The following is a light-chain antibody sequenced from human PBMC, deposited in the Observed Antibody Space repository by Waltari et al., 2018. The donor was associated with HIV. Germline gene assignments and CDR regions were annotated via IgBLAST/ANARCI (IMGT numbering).Light chain of an antibody. CDR3: ATWDDSLNGRV. V-gene: IGLV1-44*01. Sequence: SMLTQPPPASGPPGQRVTTSCSGSSPTIGGNTVNWYQQLPGPAPKLLIYSSNHRPSGVPDRFSGSKSGTSASLAISGLQSEDEADYYCATWDDSLNGRVFGGGTKLTVL. CDR2: SSN. CDR1: SPTIGGNT. J-gene: IGLJ3*02.